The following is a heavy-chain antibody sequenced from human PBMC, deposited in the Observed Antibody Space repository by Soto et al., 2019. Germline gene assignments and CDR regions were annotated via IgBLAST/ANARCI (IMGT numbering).Heavy chain of an antibody. Sequence: ASVKVSCKASGYTFTSYAMHWVRQAPGQRLEWMGWINAGNGNTKYSQKFQGRVTITRDTSASTAYMELSSLRSEDTAVYYCARDSYSSSHQRAYYFDYWGQGTLVTVSS. CDR2: INAGNGNT. V-gene: IGHV1-3*01. J-gene: IGHJ4*02. D-gene: IGHD6-13*01. CDR1: GYTFTSYA. CDR3: ARDSYSSSHQRAYYFDY.